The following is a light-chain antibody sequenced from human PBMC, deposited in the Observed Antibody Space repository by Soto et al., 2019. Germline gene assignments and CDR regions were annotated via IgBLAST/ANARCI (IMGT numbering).Light chain of an antibody. CDR2: DAS. CDR3: QQYKSYST. J-gene: IGKJ1*01. CDR1: QSLNSR. Sequence: DIQMTQSPSSLSASVGDRVTLTCRAAQSLNSRLAWYQHRPGKAPRLLIYDASTLESGVPSRFSGSGSGTEFTPTLNNLQPDDLATYICQQYKSYSTFGRGTKVDIK. V-gene: IGKV1-5*01.